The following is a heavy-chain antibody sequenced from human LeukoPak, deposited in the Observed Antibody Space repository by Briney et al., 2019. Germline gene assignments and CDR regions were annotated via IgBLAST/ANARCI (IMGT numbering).Heavy chain of an antibody. CDR3: ARVIGGAIDH. J-gene: IGHJ4*02. V-gene: IGHV3-7*01. CDR2: IAPDGSTQ. Sequence: GGSPRLSCAASGFTFSLYSMTWVRQAPGKGLEWVANIAPDGSTQNYVDSLEGRFTISRDNPKNSLYLQMHSLRAEDVAVYYCARVIGGAIDHWGQGTLVTVSS. CDR1: GFTFSLYS. D-gene: IGHD1-26*01.